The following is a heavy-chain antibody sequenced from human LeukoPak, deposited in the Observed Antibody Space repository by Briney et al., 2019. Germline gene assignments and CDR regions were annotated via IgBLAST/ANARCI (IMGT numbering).Heavy chain of an antibody. CDR3: ARRGSYDSSGYYQEYYFDY. Sequence: GESLKISCKGSGYSFTSYWIGWVRQMPGKGLEWMGIIYPGDSDTRYSPSFQGQVTISADKSISTAYLQWSSLKASDTAMHYCARRGSYDSSGYYQEYYFDYWGQGTLVTVSS. J-gene: IGHJ4*02. D-gene: IGHD3-22*01. V-gene: IGHV5-51*01. CDR1: GYSFTSYW. CDR2: IYPGDSDT.